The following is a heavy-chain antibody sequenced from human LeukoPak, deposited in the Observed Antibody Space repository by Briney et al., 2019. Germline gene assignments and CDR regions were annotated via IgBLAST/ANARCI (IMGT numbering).Heavy chain of an antibody. CDR1: GFTFSSYA. J-gene: IGHJ4*02. Sequence: GGSLRLSCAASGFTFSSYAMSWVRQAPGKGLEWASAISGSGGSTYYADSVKGRFTISRDNSKNTLYLQMNSLRAEDTAVYYCAKDNDFWSGYYSYWGQGTLVTVSS. CDR2: ISGSGGST. CDR3: AKDNDFWSGYYSY. V-gene: IGHV3-23*01. D-gene: IGHD3-3*01.